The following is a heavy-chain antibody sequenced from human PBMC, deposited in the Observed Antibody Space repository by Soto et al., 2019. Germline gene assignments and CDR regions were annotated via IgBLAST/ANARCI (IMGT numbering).Heavy chain of an antibody. V-gene: IGHV3-30*18. CDR1: GFTFSSYG. D-gene: IGHD6-19*01. CDR3: AKGRWLGRFDY. CDR2: ISYDGSNK. Sequence: QVQLVESGGGVVQPGRSLRLSCAASGFTFSSYGMHWVRQAPGKGLEWVAVISYDGSNKYYADSVKGRFTISRDNSKNTLYLQMNSLRAEDTAVYYCAKGRWLGRFDYWGPGTLVTVSS. J-gene: IGHJ4*02.